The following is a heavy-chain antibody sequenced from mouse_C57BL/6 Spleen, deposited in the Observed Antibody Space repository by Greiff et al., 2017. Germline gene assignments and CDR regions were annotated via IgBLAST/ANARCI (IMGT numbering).Heavy chain of an antibody. CDR3: ARDGKRGMDY. CDR1: GFTFSDYY. D-gene: IGHD2-1*01. CDR2: INYDGSST. Sequence: EVQRVESEGGLVQPGSSMKLSCTASGFTFSDYYMAWVRQVPEKGLEWVANINYDGSSTYYLDSLKSRFIISRDNAKNILYLQMSSLKSEDTATYYCARDGKRGMDYRGQGTSVTVSS. V-gene: IGHV5-16*01. J-gene: IGHJ4*01.